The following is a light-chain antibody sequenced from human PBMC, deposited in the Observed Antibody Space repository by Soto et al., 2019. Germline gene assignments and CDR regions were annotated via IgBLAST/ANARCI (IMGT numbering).Light chain of an antibody. CDR2: DAS. Sequence: IVMTPSPYTLSVSPGDRATLPCRARPRITENLVWYPPKSGQAPRLLISDASNRATGIPARFSGSGSGTDGTLTISSLEPEVVEVYYGQQSINRPITFGQGTRLEIK. CDR3: QQSINRPIT. V-gene: IGKV3-11*01. J-gene: IGKJ5*01. CDR1: PRITEN.